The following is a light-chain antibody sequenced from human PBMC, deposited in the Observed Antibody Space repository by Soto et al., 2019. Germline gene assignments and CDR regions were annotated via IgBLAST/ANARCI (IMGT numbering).Light chain of an antibody. CDR2: DAS. V-gene: IGKV1-5*01. Sequence: DIHMTHSPSTLSASIGDRVTITCRASESVSSWLAWYQQKPGKAPKLLIYDASSLESGVPSRFSGSGSGTEFSHTISSLQPDDFASYYCQQYKSYPWTFGQGTKVDI. CDR3: QQYKSYPWT. CDR1: ESVSSW. J-gene: IGKJ1*01.